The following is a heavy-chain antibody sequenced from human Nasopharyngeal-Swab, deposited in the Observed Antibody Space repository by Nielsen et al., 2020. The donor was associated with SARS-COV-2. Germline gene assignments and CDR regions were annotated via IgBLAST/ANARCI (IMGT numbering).Heavy chain of an antibody. J-gene: IGHJ6*03. Sequence: WIRQPPGKGLEWVSAISGSGGSTYYADSVKGRFTISRDNSKNTLYLQMNSLRAEDTAVYYCAKDQKPMYYDFWSGYYTDYYYYMDVWGKGTTVTVSS. CDR3: AKDQKPMYYDFWSGYYTDYYYYMDV. CDR2: ISGSGGST. D-gene: IGHD3-3*01. V-gene: IGHV3-23*01.